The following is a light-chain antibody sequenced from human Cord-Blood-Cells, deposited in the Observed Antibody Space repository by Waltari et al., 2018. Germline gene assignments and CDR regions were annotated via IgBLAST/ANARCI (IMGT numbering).Light chain of an antibody. CDR2: DVR. V-gene: IGLV2-14*01. J-gene: IGLJ1*01. CDR1: SSDVGGYNY. CDR3: SSYTSSSTYV. Sequence: QSALTQPASVSGSPGQSIPISCTGTSSDVGGYNYVSWYQQHPGKAPKLMIYDVRNRPSGVFNRFSASTSGNTASLTISGLQAEDEADYYCSSYTSSSTYVFGTGTKVTVL.